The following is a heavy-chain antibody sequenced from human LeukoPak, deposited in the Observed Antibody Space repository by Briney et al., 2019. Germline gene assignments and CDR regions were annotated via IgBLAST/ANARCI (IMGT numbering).Heavy chain of an antibody. V-gene: IGHV4-59*08. CDR1: GVSIRSYY. J-gene: IGHJ4*02. D-gene: IGHD6-13*01. CDR2: IYHIGNT. CDR3: ARHVGSSPVFDY. Sequence: SETLSLTCTVSGVSIRSYYWSWIRQPPGKGLEWIGDIYHIGNTNSNPSLKGRVTISIDTSNNQFSLRLRSVTAADTAVYYCARHVGSSPVFDYWGQGALVAVSS.